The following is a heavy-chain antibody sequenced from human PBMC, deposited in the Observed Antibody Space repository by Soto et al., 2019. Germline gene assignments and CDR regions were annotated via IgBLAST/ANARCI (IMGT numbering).Heavy chain of an antibody. CDR1: GGSISSYY. CDR2: IYYSGST. CDR3: ARQYGDYVRGAFDF. Sequence: SETLPLTCTVSGGSISSYYWSWIRQPTGKGLEWIGYIYYSGSTNYNPSLKSRVTISADTSKNQFSLKLSSVTAADTAVYYCARQYGDYVRGAFDFWGQGTMVTVS. V-gene: IGHV4-59*01. J-gene: IGHJ3*01. D-gene: IGHD4-17*01.